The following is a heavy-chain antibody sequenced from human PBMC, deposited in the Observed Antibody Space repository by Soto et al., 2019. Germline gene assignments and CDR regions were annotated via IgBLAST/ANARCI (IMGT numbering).Heavy chain of an antibody. CDR3: ARDYNESPLTVYED. D-gene: IGHD1-1*01. J-gene: IGHJ4*02. CDR1: GGTFSSYA. V-gene: IGHV1-69*01. Sequence: QVQLVQSGAEVKKPGSSVNVSCKASGGTFSSYAISWVRQAPGQGLEWMGGIIPIFGTANYAQKFQGRVTITADESTSTGYMELSSLRSEDTAVYYCARDYNESPLTVYEDWGQGTLVTVSS. CDR2: IIPIFGTA.